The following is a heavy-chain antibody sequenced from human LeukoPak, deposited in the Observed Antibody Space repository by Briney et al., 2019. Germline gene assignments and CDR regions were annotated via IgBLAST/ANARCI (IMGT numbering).Heavy chain of an antibody. CDR2: INPSGGSA. J-gene: IGHJ4*02. V-gene: IGHV1-46*01. D-gene: IGHD3-10*01. Sequence: GASVKVSCKSSGYSFTSYHINWVRQAPGQGLEWMGIINPSGGSAAYAQKFQGRVTMTRDTSTSTVYMELSSLRSEDTAMYYCARDSFGSGSYPGYWGQGALVIVSS. CDR1: GYSFTSYH. CDR3: ARDSFGSGSYPGY.